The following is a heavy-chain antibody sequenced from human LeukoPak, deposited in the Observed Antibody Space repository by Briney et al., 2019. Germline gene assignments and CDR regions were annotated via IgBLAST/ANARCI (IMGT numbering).Heavy chain of an antibody. V-gene: IGHV3-48*02. CDR2: ITSRSSSI. CDR1: GFTFSSYA. J-gene: IGHJ4*02. Sequence: GGSLRLSCVASGFTFSSYAMNWVRQAPGKGLEWVSYITSRSSSIYYADSVKGRFAISRDNAQNSLYLQMNSLRDEDTAVYYCARDSRFGKLLIPYFDYWGQGTLVTVSS. D-gene: IGHD3-10*01. CDR3: ARDSRFGKLLIPYFDY.